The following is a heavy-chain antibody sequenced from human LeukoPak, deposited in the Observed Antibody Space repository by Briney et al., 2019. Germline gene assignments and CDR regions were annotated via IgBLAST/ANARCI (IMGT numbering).Heavy chain of an antibody. CDR1: GFTFSSYS. D-gene: IGHD3-10*01. V-gene: IGHV3-23*01. Sequence: PGGSLRLSCAASGFTFSSYSMNWVRQAPGKGLELVSGIWGPDDKTVYGDAVKGRFTISRDNSKNTLYLQMNSLRAEDTAVYYCAKGPPLWFGNTFDYWGQGTLVTVSS. J-gene: IGHJ4*02. CDR2: IWGPDDKT. CDR3: AKGPPLWFGNTFDY.